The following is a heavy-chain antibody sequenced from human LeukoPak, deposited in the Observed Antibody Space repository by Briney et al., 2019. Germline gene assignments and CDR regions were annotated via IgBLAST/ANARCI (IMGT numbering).Heavy chain of an antibody. V-gene: IGHV4-34*01. J-gene: IGHJ5*02. CDR2: INHSGST. CDR3: ARVYNWGWSSKYNWFDP. D-gene: IGHD1-20*01. Sequence: PSETLSLTCAVYGGSFSGYYWSWIRQPPGKGLEWIGEINHSGSTNYNPSLKSRVTTSVDTSKNQFSLKLSSVTAADTAVYYCARVYNWGWSSKYNWFDPWGQGTLVTVSS. CDR1: GGSFSGYY.